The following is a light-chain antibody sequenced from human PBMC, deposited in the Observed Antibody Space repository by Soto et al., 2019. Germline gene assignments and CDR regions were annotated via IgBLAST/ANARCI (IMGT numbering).Light chain of an antibody. CDR1: SSDIGAYNY. CDR2: EVS. CDR3: SSYAGSNNHYV. V-gene: IGLV2-8*01. J-gene: IGLJ1*01. Sequence: QSVLTQPPSASGSPGQSVTISCTGTSSDIGAYNYVSWYQQLPGKAPKLIIYEVSKRPSGVPDRFSGSKSGNTASLTVFGLQAEDEADYHCSSYAGSNNHYVFGAGAKVTVL.